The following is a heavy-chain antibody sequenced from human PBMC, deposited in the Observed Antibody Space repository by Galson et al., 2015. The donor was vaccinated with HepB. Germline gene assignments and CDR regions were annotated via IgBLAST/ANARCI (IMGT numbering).Heavy chain of an antibody. D-gene: IGHD3-22*01. CDR1: GFTFTGYA. Sequence: SLRLSCAASGFTFTGYAMNWVRQPPGRGLEWISSISSGGSYIYYADSVTGRFTISRDNARNSLFLQLNSLRAEDTAVYYCTRGFPYYNNELNDYWGQGTLVTVSS. J-gene: IGHJ4*02. V-gene: IGHV3-21*01. CDR2: ISSGGSYI. CDR3: TRGFPYYNNELNDY.